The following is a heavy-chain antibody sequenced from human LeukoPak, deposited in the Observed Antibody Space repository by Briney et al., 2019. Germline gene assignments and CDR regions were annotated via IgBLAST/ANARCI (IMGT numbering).Heavy chain of an antibody. CDR1: GFTFSSYG. J-gene: IGHJ4*02. CDR2: ISGSGGST. V-gene: IGHV3-23*01. Sequence: GGTLRLSCAASGFTFSSYGMSWVRQAPGKGLEWVSAISGSGGSTYYADSVKGRFTISRDNSKNTLYLQMNSLRAEDTAVYYCAKGESSGWSAEGYWFDYWGQGTLVTVSS. D-gene: IGHD6-13*01. CDR3: AKGESSGWSAEGYWFDY.